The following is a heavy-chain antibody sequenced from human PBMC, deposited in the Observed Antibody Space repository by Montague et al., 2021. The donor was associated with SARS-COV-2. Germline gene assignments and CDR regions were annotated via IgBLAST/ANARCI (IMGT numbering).Heavy chain of an antibody. Sequence: FRRLSCAASGFKFDDSGMTWVRQAPGKGLEWVCDINWSADKATYADSVKGRFTISRDNAKNSLFLQMNSLRAEDTALYYCARYYGGSFYGLDVWGQGTTVIVSS. J-gene: IGHJ6*02. CDR2: INWSADKA. CDR1: GFKFDDSG. D-gene: IGHD3-3*01. V-gene: IGHV3-20*04. CDR3: ARYYGGSFYGLDV.